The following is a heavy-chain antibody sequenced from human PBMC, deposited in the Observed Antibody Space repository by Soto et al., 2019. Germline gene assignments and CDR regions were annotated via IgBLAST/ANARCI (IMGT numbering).Heavy chain of an antibody. CDR1: GYTFTSYG. CDR2: ISAYNGNT. V-gene: IGHV1-18*01. CDR3: ARDLYYYDSSGYPIYFDY. Sequence: QVQLVQSGAEVKKPGASVKVSCKASGYTFTSYGISWVRQAPGQGLEWMGWISAYNGNTNYAQKLQGRVTMTTDTSTSTAYMELRSLRSDDTAVYYCARDLYYYDSSGYPIYFDYWGQGTLVTVSS. D-gene: IGHD3-22*01. J-gene: IGHJ4*02.